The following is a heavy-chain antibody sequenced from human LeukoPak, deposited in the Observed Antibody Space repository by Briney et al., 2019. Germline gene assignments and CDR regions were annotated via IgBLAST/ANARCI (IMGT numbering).Heavy chain of an antibody. J-gene: IGHJ1*01. D-gene: IGHD3-10*01. CDR2: IWYDGSNK. V-gene: IGHV3-33*01. CDR1: GFIFSSYG. CDR3: ARESTTMVRGVIQH. Sequence: GGSLRLSCAASGFIFSSYGMHWVRQAPGKGLEWVAVIWYDGSNKYYADPVKGRFTISRDNSTNTLYLQMNSLRAEDTAVYYCARESTTMVRGVIQHWGQGALVTVSS.